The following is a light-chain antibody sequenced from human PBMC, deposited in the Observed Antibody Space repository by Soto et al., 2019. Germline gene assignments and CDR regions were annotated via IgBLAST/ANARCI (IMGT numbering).Light chain of an antibody. V-gene: IGLV2-11*01. CDR2: DVS. CDR3: CSYAGSYVV. CDR1: SSDVGGYNY. Sequence: QSVLTQPRSVSGSPGQSVTISCTRASSDVGGYNYVSWCQQHPGKAPKLMIYDVSKRPSGVPDRFSGSKSGNTASLTISGLQAEDEADYYCCSYAGSYVVFGGGTKLTVL. J-gene: IGLJ2*01.